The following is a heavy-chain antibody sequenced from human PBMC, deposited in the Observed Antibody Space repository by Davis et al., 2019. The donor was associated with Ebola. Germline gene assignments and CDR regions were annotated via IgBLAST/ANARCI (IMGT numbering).Heavy chain of an antibody. CDR2: ISAYNGNT. CDR1: GYSFTDDG. Sequence: AASVKVSCKASGYSFTDDGISWVRQAPGQGLEWMGWISAYNGNTNYAQKLQGRVTMTTDTSTSTAYMELRSLRSDDTAVYYCARAGDYNWFDPWGQGTLVTVSS. V-gene: IGHV1-18*01. D-gene: IGHD4-17*01. J-gene: IGHJ5*02. CDR3: ARAGDYNWFDP.